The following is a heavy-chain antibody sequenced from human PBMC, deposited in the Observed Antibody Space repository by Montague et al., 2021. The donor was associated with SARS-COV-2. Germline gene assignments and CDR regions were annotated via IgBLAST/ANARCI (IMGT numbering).Heavy chain of an antibody. CDR1: GGSISSYY. CDR2: IYYSGST. J-gene: IGHJ5*02. CDR3: ARGFDP. Sequence: SETLSLTCTVSGGSISSYYWSWIRQPPWKGLELIWYIYYSGSTNYNPSLKIRVPISVDTSKNQFSLTLSSVTAADTAVYYCARGFDPWGQGTLVTVSS. V-gene: IGHV4-59*01.